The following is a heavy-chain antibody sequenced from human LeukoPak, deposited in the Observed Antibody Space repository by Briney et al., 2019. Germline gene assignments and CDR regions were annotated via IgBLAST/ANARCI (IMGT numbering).Heavy chain of an antibody. CDR3: ARDQSVRLLQTSSTYFKHVFAI. J-gene: IGHJ3*02. D-gene: IGHD6-13*01. Sequence: ASVKVSCKTSGYTFTNYGISWVRQAPGLGLEWMGWISACNGDTNYAHKVQGRVTMITDTSTSTAYMELRSLRFDDTAVYYCARDQSVRLLQTSSTYFKHVFAIWGQGSMVTVSS. CDR2: ISACNGDT. CDR1: GYTFTNYG. V-gene: IGHV1-18*01.